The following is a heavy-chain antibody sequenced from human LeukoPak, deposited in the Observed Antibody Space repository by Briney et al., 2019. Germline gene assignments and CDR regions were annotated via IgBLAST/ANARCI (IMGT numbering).Heavy chain of an antibody. CDR3: ATVLYVWGSYRANWFDP. CDR2: FDPEDGDK. Sequence: ASVKVSCKASGYTLTELSMHWVRQAPGKGLEWMGGFDPEDGDKNYAQKFQGRVTMTEDTSTDTAYMELSSLRSEDTAVYYCATVLYVWGSYRANWFDPWGQRTLVTVSS. CDR1: GYTLTELS. V-gene: IGHV1-24*01. D-gene: IGHD3-16*02. J-gene: IGHJ5*02.